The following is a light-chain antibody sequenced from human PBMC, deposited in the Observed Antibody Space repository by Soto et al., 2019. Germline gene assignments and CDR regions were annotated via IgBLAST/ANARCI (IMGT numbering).Light chain of an antibody. CDR2: GAS. V-gene: IGKV1-13*02. CDR3: QQYGSSPLVT. CDR1: QDISSS. Sequence: AIQLTQSPSSLSASVGDRVTITCRASQDISSSLAWYQQKAGKAPKLLIYGASILQSGVPSGFSGSGFGTDFTLTISRLEPEDFAVYYCQQYGSSPLVTFGQGTRLEIK. J-gene: IGKJ5*01.